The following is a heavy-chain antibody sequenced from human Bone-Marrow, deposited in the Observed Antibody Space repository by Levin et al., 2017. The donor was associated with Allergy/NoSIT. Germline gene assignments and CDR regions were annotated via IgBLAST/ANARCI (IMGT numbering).Heavy chain of an antibody. Sequence: SETLSLTCTVSGGSISTTGQHWSWIRQHPGKGLEWIGYIYYSGSTNYNPSLKSRLTMSVDTSKNQFSLNLTSVTAADTAAYYGARVIVVVPTAKYMDVWGQGTAVTVSS. CDR1: GGSISTTGQH. J-gene: IGHJ6*03. D-gene: IGHD2-2*01. V-gene: IGHV4-31*03. CDR2: IYYSGST. CDR3: ARVIVVVPTAKYMDV.